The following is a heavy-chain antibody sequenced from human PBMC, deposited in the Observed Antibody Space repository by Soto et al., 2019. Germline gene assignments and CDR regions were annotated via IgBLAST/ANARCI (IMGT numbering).Heavy chain of an antibody. CDR1: GYTFTGYY. Sequence: ASVKVSCKASGYTFTGYYMHWVRQAPGQGLEWMGWINPNSGGTNYAQKFQGRVTMTRDTSISTAYMELSRLRSDDTAVYYCARDRKLAGAARFLNWFDPWGQGTLVTVSS. CDR3: ARDRKLAGAARFLNWFDP. D-gene: IGHD6-6*01. CDR2: INPNSGGT. J-gene: IGHJ5*02. V-gene: IGHV1-2*02.